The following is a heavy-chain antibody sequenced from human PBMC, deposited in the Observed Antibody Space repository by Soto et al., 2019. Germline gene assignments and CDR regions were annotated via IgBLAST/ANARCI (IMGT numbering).Heavy chain of an antibody. CDR3: AREPTYYDFWSGYYTLPDGMDV. D-gene: IGHD3-3*01. Sequence: GASVKVSCKASGYTFTSYAMHWVRQAPGQRLEWMGWINAGNGNTKYSQKFQGRVTITRDTSASTAYMELSSLRSEDTAVYYCAREPTYYDFWSGYYTLPDGMDVWGQGTTVTVSS. V-gene: IGHV1-3*01. J-gene: IGHJ6*02. CDR1: GYTFTSYA. CDR2: INAGNGNT.